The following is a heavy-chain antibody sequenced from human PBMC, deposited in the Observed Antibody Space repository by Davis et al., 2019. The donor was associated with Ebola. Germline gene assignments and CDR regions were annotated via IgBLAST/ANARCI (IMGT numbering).Heavy chain of an antibody. CDR2: IYSGGST. CDR3: TRGYSYGYGDYYGMDV. V-gene: IGHV3-66*01. CDR1: GFTVSSNY. Sequence: GESLKISCAASGFTVSSNYMSWVRQAPGKGLEWVSVIYSGGSTYYADSVKGRFIISRDNSKNTLYLQMNSLRAEDTAVYYCTRGYSYGYGDYYGMDVWGQGTTVTVSS. D-gene: IGHD5-18*01. J-gene: IGHJ6*02.